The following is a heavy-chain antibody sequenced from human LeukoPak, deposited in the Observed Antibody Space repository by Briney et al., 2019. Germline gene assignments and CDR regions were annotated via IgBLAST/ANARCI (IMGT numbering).Heavy chain of an antibody. CDR3: ARDASMVRGVWFDY. Sequence: PGGSLRLSCAASGFTVSGNYMSWVRQAPGKGLEWVSVIYSGGSTYYADSVQGRFTISRDNSKNTLYLQMNSLRAEDTAVYYCARDASMVRGVWFDYWGQGTLVTVSS. V-gene: IGHV3-53*01. J-gene: IGHJ4*02. CDR2: IYSGGST. CDR1: GFTVSGNY. D-gene: IGHD3-10*01.